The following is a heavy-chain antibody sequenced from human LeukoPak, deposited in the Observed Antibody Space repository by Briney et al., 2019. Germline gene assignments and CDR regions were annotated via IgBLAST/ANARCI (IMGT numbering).Heavy chain of an antibody. CDR2: TSSSDAGT. V-gene: IGHV3-23*01. Sequence: ETLSLTCTVSGGSISSYYWSWIRQVPGKGLEWVAATSSSDAGTYHADSVRGRFTISRDNSKNTLYLQMNSLRAEDAAVYFCAKAPVTSCRGAYCYPFDSWGQGTLVTVSS. D-gene: IGHD2-21*01. J-gene: IGHJ4*02. CDR1: GGSISSYY. CDR3: AKAPVTSCRGAYCYPFDS.